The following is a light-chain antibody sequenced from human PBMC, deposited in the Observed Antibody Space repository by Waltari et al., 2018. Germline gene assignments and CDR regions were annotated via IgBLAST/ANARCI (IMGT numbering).Light chain of an antibody. J-gene: IGLJ3*02. V-gene: IGLV1-44*01. CDR1: SSTLGSDT. CDR2: TDN. Sequence: QSVLTQPPSASGTPGQRVTIPCSGSSSTLGSDTVNLFQHLPGTAPKLLIYTDNQRPSGVPDRFSGSKSGTSASLAISGLQSEDEADYYCATWDDTLHGCWVFGGGTKLTVL. CDR3: ATWDDTLHGCWV.